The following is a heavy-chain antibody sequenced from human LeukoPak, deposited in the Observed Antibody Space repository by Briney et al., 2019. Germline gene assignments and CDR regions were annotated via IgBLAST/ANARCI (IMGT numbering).Heavy chain of an antibody. CDR1: GFTFSDYA. V-gene: IGHV3-33*01. D-gene: IGHD4-11*01. Sequence: GRSLRLSRAASGFTFSDYAMHWVRQAPGKGLEWVAVIGYDGSNKYDADSVKGRFTISRDNSKNMMYLQMNSLRAEDTAVYYCARPYYSNYYYYGMDVWGQGTTVTVSS. J-gene: IGHJ6*02. CDR3: ARPYYSNYYYYGMDV. CDR2: IGYDGSNK.